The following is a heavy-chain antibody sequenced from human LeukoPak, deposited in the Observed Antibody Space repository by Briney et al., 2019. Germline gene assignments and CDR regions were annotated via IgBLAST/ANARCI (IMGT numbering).Heavy chain of an antibody. Sequence: SETLSLTCTVSGGSISSYYWSWIRQPAGKGLEWIGRIYTSGSTNYNPSLKSRVTMSVDTSKNQLSLKLSSVTAADTAVYYCARAIAAVRQDTYGMDVWGQGTTVTVSS. CDR2: IYTSGST. V-gene: IGHV4-4*07. CDR3: ARAIAAVRQDTYGMDV. D-gene: IGHD6-13*01. CDR1: GGSISSYY. J-gene: IGHJ6*02.